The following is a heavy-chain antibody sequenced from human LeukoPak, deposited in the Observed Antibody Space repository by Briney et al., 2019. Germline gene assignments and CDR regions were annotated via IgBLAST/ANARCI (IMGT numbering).Heavy chain of an antibody. CDR1: GFTFSNYA. CDR3: AKTNGYYSD. D-gene: IGHD3-22*01. J-gene: IGHJ4*02. V-gene: IGHV3-23*01. CDR2: ICGHGISI. Sequence: WGSLRLSCEASGFTFSNYAMSWVRQAPGKGLEWVSGICGHGISIYYADSVKRRFTMSRENSKNTLSLQVSSLRDEDTGVYYCAKTNGYYSDWGQGTLVTVSS.